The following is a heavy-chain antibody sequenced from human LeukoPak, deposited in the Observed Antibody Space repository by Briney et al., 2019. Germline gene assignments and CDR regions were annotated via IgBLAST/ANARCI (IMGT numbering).Heavy chain of an antibody. D-gene: IGHD2-2*01. CDR2: IYTSGST. CDR1: GGSISNYY. CDR3: ARGEYCSSTSCYPFDI. Sequence: SETLSLTCTVSGGSISNYYWSWIRQPAGKGLELIGRIYTSGSTNYNPSLKSRVTMSVDTSKNQFSLKLSSVTAADTAVYYCARGEYCSSTSCYPFDIWGQGTMVTVSS. V-gene: IGHV4-4*07. J-gene: IGHJ3*02.